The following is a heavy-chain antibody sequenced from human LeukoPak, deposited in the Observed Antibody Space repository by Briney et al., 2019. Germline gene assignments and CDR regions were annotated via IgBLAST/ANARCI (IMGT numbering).Heavy chain of an antibody. J-gene: IGHJ4*02. D-gene: IGHD3-9*01. V-gene: IGHV3-74*03. CDR3: ARDLDWILFDY. CDR1: GFTFSTYW. CDR2: IRPEGTTT. Sequence: GGSLRLSCAASGFTFSTYWMHWVRQAPGKGLVWVSRIRPEGTTTAYADSVKGRFTISRDNAKNTLFLQMNSLSAEDTAVYYCARDLDWILFDYWGQGSLVTVSS.